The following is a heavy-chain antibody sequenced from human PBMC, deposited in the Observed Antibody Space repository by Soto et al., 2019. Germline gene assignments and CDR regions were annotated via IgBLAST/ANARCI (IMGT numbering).Heavy chain of an antibody. V-gene: IGHV3-23*01. D-gene: IGHD2-2*01. Sequence: PGGSLRLSCAASGFTLSSYAMSWVRQAPGKGLEWVSAISGSGGSTYYADSVKGRFTISRDNSKNTLYLQMNSLRAEDTAVYYCAKKSKADVFWAVVPAAIDYYYMDVWGKGTTVTVSS. CDR1: GFTLSSYA. J-gene: IGHJ6*03. CDR3: AKKSKADVFWAVVPAAIDYYYMDV. CDR2: ISGSGGST.